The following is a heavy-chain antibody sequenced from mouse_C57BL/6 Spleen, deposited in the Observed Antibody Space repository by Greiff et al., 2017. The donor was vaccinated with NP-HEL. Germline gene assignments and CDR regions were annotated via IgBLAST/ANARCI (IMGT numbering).Heavy chain of an antibody. CDR2: IRLKSDNYAT. J-gene: IGHJ3*01. CDR1: GFTFSNYW. V-gene: IGHV6-3*01. Sequence: EVQLQESGGGLVQPGGSMKLSCVASGFTFSNYWMNWVRQSPEKGLEWVAKIRLKSDNYATHYAESVKGRFTISRDDSKSSVYLQMNNLRAEDTGIYYCLHSFAYWGQGTLVTVSA. CDR3: LHSFAY.